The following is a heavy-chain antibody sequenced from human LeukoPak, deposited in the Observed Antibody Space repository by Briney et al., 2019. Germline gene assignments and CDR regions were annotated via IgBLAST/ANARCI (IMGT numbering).Heavy chain of an antibody. J-gene: IGHJ4*02. CDR3: ARGYCSGGSCYSMIYYFDY. Sequence: GGSLRLSCAASGFTFSSYAIHWVRQAPGKGLEWEAVISYDGSNKYYADSVKGRFTISRDNPENTVSLQMSSLRAEDTALYYCARGYCSGGSCYSMIYYFDYWGQGTLVTVSS. D-gene: IGHD2-15*01. V-gene: IGHV3-30-3*01. CDR2: ISYDGSNK. CDR1: GFTFSSYA.